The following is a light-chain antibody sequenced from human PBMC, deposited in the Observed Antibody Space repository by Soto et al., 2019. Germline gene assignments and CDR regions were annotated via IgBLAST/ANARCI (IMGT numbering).Light chain of an antibody. V-gene: IGKV3-15*01. CDR1: QSVSGK. Sequence: EIVMTQSPATLSVSPGERATLSCRASQSVSGKLDWYQQKPGQAPRLLIYGASTRATGIPARFSPSGSGTEFTLTINSLQSEDFGVYYCLQYNNWPWTFGQGTRVEI. J-gene: IGKJ1*01. CDR3: LQYNNWPWT. CDR2: GAS.